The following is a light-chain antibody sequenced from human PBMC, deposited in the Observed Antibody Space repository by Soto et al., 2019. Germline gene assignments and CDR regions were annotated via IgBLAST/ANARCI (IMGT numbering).Light chain of an antibody. Sequence: ELVLTQSPCTLSLSPGERATLSCRADRSVSDTLLTWFQQKPGQAPRLLISGVYSRAAGIPDRFSGNGSGTDFTLTISRLEPEDFAVYYCQQYDTSPRTLGHGTRLEI. CDR2: GVY. CDR3: QQYDTSPRT. CDR1: RSVSDTL. J-gene: IGKJ5*01. V-gene: IGKV3-20*01.